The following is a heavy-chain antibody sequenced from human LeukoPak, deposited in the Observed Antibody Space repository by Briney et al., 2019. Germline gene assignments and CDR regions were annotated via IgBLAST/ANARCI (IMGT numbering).Heavy chain of an antibody. CDR1: GGSISSYY. J-gene: IGHJ3*02. D-gene: IGHD6-19*01. CDR3: ATYPKSYTSGWTALDI. V-gene: IGHV4-59*05. Sequence: SETLSLTCNVSGGSISSYYWSWIRQPPGKGLEWIGSIYYSGNTYYNPSLKSRVTISVDTSKNQFSLKLSSVIAADTAVYYCATYPKSYTSGWTALDIWGQGTMVTVFS. CDR2: IYYSGNT.